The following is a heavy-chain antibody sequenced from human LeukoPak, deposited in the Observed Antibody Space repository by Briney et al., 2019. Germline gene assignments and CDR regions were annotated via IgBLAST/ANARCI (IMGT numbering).Heavy chain of an antibody. Sequence: GGSLRLSCAASGITFSSYAMNWVRQAPGKGLEWVSAISGSGGSTYYADSVKGRFTIPRDNSKNTLYLQMNSLRAEDTAVYYCATKDIVVVVAAHFDYWGQGTLVTVSS. CDR1: GITFSSYA. D-gene: IGHD2-15*01. CDR3: ATKDIVVVVAAHFDY. CDR2: ISGSGGST. J-gene: IGHJ4*02. V-gene: IGHV3-23*01.